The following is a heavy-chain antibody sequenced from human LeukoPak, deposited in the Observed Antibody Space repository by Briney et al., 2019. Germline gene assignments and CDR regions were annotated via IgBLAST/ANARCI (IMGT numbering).Heavy chain of an antibody. D-gene: IGHD3-10*01. J-gene: IGHJ6*02. Sequence: ASVKVSRKASGGTFSSYAISWVRQAPGQGLEWMGGIIPIFGTANYAQKFQGRVTITADESTSTAYMELSSLRSEDTAVYYCARGRGDYYYYGMDVWGQGTTVTVSS. V-gene: IGHV1-69*13. CDR3: ARGRGDYYYYGMDV. CDR1: GGTFSSYA. CDR2: IIPIFGTA.